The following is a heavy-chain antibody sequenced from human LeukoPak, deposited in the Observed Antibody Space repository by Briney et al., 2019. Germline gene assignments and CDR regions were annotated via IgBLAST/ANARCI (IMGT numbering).Heavy chain of an antibody. D-gene: IGHD2/OR15-2a*01. CDR1: GFTFSDYY. V-gene: IGHV3-11*04. J-gene: IGHJ4*02. Sequence: GGSLRLSCAASGFTFSDYYVTWIRQAPGKGLEWVSYISSRGDTIYYADSVKGRFTISRDNAKNSLFLQMNSLRAEDTAVYYCARDEPSPDSTDLDYWGQGTLVTVSS. CDR3: ARDEPSPDSTDLDY. CDR2: ISSRGDTI.